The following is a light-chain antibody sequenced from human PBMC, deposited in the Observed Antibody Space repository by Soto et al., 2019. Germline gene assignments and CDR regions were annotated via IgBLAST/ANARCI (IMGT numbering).Light chain of an antibody. CDR2: RNN. J-gene: IGLJ2*01. CDR3: AAWDDSLNGVL. Sequence: QSVLTQSPSASGTPGQRVTISCSGRTSNIGSNFVYWYQQVPGTAPKLLVYRNNQRPSGVPDRFSGSKSGTSASLAISGLRSEDEADYYCAAWDDSLNGVLFGGGTKLT. CDR1: TSNIGSNF. V-gene: IGLV1-47*01.